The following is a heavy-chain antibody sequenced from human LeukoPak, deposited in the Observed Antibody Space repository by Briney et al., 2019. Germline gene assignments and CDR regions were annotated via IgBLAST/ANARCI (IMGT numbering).Heavy chain of an antibody. D-gene: IGHD2-2*01. CDR3: ARGRYCSSTSCYVPSPHFDY. CDR1: GGTFSSYA. Sequence: ASVKVSCKASGGTFSSYAISWVRQAPGQRLEWMGGIIPIFGTANYAQKFQGRVTITADESTSTAYMELSSLRSEDTAVYYCARGRYCSSTSCYVPSPHFDYWGQGTLVTVSS. CDR2: IIPIFGTA. J-gene: IGHJ4*02. V-gene: IGHV1-69*13.